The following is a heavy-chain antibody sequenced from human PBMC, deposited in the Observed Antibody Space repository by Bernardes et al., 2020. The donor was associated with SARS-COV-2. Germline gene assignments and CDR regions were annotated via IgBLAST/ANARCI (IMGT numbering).Heavy chain of an antibody. CDR1: GLTFSKYW. D-gene: IGHD3-10*01. CDR2: INGDGASA. CDR3: ARVVKYFLDSGTYHNGMDV. J-gene: IGHJ6*02. V-gene: IGHV3-74*01. Sequence: GGSLRLSCAAPGLTFSKYWMHWVRQAPGKGLGWVSRINGDGASADYADFVKGRFTISRDNAKNTVYLHMNSLRAEDTAVYYCARVVKYFLDSGTYHNGMDVWGQGTTVTVSS.